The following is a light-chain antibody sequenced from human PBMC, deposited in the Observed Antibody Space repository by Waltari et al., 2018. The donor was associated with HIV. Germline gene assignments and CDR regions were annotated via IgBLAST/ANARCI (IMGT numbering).Light chain of an antibody. CDR2: RHN. V-gene: IGLV1-47*01. CDR1: SSTIGRNY. CDR3: AAWDDSLSAWV. J-gene: IGLJ3*02. Sequence: QSVLTQPHSASGTPGQRVTISCSGRSSTIGRNYVYWYQQFPGTAPKLLIYRHNQRPSGVPDRFSGSKSGTSASLAISGLRSEDEADYYCAAWDDSLSAWVFGGGTKLTVL.